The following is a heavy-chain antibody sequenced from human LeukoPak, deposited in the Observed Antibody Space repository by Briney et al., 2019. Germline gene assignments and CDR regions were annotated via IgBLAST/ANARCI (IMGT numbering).Heavy chain of an antibody. CDR2: INHSGST. D-gene: IGHD2-2*01. J-gene: IGHJ4*02. Sequence: SETLSLTCAVYGGSFSGYYWSWIRQPPGKGLEWIGEINHSGSTSYNPSLKSRVTISVDTSKNQFSLKLSSVTAADTAVYYCARGRDLYCSSTSCYLFDYWGQGTLVTVSS. CDR3: ARGRDLYCSSTSCYLFDY. CDR1: GGSFSGYY. V-gene: IGHV4-34*01.